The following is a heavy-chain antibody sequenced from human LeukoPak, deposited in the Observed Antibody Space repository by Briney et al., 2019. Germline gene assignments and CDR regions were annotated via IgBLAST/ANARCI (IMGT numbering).Heavy chain of an antibody. CDR3: ARAVDVADY. Sequence: VQRGGSLRLSCAASGFIFTDHWMSWVRQAPGKGLEWVANIKEDESAEFYADSVRGRFTISRDNAKNSVYLQMNNLRVEDTAVYYCARAVDVADYWGRGTLVTVSS. J-gene: IGHJ4*02. V-gene: IGHV3-7*01. CDR1: GFIFTDHW. D-gene: IGHD3-16*01. CDR2: IKEDESAE.